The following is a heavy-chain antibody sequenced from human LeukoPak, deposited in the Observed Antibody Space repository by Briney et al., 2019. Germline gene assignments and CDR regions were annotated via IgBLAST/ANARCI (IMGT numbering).Heavy chain of an antibody. J-gene: IGHJ4*02. V-gene: IGHV4-38-2*01. CDR3: ASHPRPDRVDY. CDR1: GYSISSGYY. D-gene: IGHD3-3*01. CDR2: IYHSGST. Sequence: PSETLSLTCAVSGYSISSGYYWGWIRQPPGKGLEWIGSIYHSGSTYYNPSLKSRVTISVDTSKNQFSLKLSSVTAAGTAVYYCASHPRPDRVDYWGQGTLVTVSS.